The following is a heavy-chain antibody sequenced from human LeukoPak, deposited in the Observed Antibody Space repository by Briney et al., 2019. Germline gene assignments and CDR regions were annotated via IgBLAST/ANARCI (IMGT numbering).Heavy chain of an antibody. CDR2: ISYDGRNI. D-gene: IGHD2-2*01. CDR1: GFTFSQYA. V-gene: IGHV3-30*04. J-gene: IGHJ4*02. CDR3: AKGPLRGTAAAIDY. Sequence: PGGSLRLSCAASGFTFSQYAMHWVRQAPGKGLEWVAVISYDGRNIHYPDSVKGRFTISRDISTDTLWLQMDSLRTEDTAVYYCAKGPLRGTAAAIDYWGQGTLVTVSS.